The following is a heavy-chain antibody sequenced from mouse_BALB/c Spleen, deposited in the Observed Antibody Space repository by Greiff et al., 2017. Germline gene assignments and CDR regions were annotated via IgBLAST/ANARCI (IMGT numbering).Heavy chain of an antibody. CDR2: ISSGGSYT. J-gene: IGHJ1*01. Sequence: DVMLVESGGDLVKPGGSLKLSCAASGFTFSSYGMSWVRQTPDKRLEWVATISSGGSYTYYPDSVKGRFTISRDNAKNTLYLQMSSLKSEDTAMYYCARQGNRYFDVWGAGTTVTVSS. D-gene: IGHD2-1*01. CDR3: ARQGNRYFDV. V-gene: IGHV5-6*02. CDR1: GFTFSSYG.